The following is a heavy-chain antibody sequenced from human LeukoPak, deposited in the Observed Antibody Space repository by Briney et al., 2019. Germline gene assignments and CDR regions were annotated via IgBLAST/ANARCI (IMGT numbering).Heavy chain of an antibody. Sequence: PSQTLSLTCAVSGGSISSGGYSWSWIRQPPGKGLEWIGYIYHSGSTYYNPSLKSRVTISVDTSKNQFSLKLSSVTAADTAVYYCARGGYWIPFDPWGQGTLVTVSS. CDR1: GGSISSGGYS. V-gene: IGHV4-30-2*02. CDR3: ARGGYWIPFDP. D-gene: IGHD2-2*03. CDR2: IYHSGST. J-gene: IGHJ5*02.